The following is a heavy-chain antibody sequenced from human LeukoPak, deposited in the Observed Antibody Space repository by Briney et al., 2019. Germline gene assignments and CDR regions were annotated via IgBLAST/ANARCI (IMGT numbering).Heavy chain of an antibody. CDR1: GGSISSCY. V-gene: IGHV4-4*07. J-gene: IGHJ6*02. D-gene: IGHD6-19*01. CDR2: IYTSGST. Sequence: SETLSLTCTVSGGSISSCYWSWIRQPAGKGLEWIGRIYTSGSTNYNPSLKSRVTMSVDTSKNQFSLNLSSVTAADTAVYFCARDISGWYPGMDVWGQGTTVTVSS. CDR3: ARDISGWYPGMDV.